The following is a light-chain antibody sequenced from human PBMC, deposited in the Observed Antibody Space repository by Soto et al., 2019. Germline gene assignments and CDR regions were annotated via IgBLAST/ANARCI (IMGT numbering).Light chain of an antibody. CDR3: QQNYIDPLT. J-gene: IGKJ5*01. V-gene: IGKV1-8*01. Sequence: AIRMTQSPSSLSASSGDRVTTTCRASQGISRYLAWYQQKPGKAPNLLISDASRLQSAVPSRFSGGGGATDYTPPTSSVQAEEFAADYCQQNYIDPLTFGEGTQLEI. CDR1: QGISRY. CDR2: DAS.